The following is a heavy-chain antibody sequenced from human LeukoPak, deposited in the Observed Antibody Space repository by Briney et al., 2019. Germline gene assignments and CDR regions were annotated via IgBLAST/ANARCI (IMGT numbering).Heavy chain of an antibody. Sequence: SETLSLTCAVYGGSFSGYYWSWIRQPPGKGLEWIGEINHSGSTNYNPSLKSRVTISVDTSKNQFSLKLSSVTAADTAVYYCARQNTVTTGYWGQGTLVTVSS. D-gene: IGHD4-17*01. J-gene: IGHJ4*02. V-gene: IGHV4-34*01. CDR3: ARQNTVTTGY. CDR2: INHSGST. CDR1: GGSFSGYY.